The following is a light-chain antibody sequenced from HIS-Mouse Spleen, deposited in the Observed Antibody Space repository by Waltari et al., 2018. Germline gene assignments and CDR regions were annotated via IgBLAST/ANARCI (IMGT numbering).Light chain of an antibody. CDR3: CSYAGSYTWV. V-gene: IGLV2-11*01. Sequence: QSALTQPRAVSGSPGQSATISCTGTSSDVGGYNYFSWYQQHPGKAPKLMIYDVSKRPSGVPDRFSGSKSGNTASLTISGLQAEDEADYYCCSYAGSYTWVFGGGTKLTVL. J-gene: IGLJ3*02. CDR2: DVS. CDR1: SSDVGGYNY.